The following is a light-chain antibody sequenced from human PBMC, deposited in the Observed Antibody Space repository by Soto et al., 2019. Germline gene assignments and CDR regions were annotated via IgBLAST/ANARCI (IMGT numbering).Light chain of an antibody. V-gene: IGKV1-39*01. CDR1: QSISNS. CDR3: QQSYTIPT. Sequence: DIQMTQSPSSLSASVGDRVTITCRANQSISNSVNWYQQKPGKAPKLLISGASSLKNGVPSRFSGSGSGTDFTLTISSLQPEDFATYSCQQSYTIPTFGPGTTVDIK. J-gene: IGKJ3*01. CDR2: GAS.